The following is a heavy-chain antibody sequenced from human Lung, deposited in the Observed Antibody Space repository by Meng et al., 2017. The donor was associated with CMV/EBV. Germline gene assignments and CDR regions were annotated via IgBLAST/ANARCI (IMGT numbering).Heavy chain of an antibody. CDR1: GFTFDDYA. J-gene: IGHJ6*02. CDR3: AKDEGYCSDGSCYYYYYGMDV. D-gene: IGHD2-15*01. Sequence: GGSXRLXXAASGFTFDDYALHWVRQVPGKGLEWVAGVSWNSGYIAYADSVKGRFTISRDNAKSSLFLQMNSLRAEDTALYYCAKDEGYCSDGSCYYYYYGMDVWGQGXTVTVSS. CDR2: VSWNSGYI. V-gene: IGHV3-9*01.